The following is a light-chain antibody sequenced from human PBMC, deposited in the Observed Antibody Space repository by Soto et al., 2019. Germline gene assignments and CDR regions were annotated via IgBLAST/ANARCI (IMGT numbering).Light chain of an antibody. J-gene: IGKJ1*01. V-gene: IGKV3D-15*01. Sequence: LEMTNSPATXSVTLLERATLPCRASQSVNIHLVWYQQKPGQPXRXXXYGASDRATGTPAQFSGSGSGKEFTLNIRRLQSEDSAVYYCQRDNKSPRTFGQGTKVDI. CDR1: QSVNIH. CDR3: QRDNKSPRT. CDR2: GAS.